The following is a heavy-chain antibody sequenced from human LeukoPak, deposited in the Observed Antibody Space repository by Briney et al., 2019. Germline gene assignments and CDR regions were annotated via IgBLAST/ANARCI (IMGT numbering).Heavy chain of an antibody. Sequence: ASVKLSCKASGGTFSSYAITWVRQAPGQGLEWMGGIIPMFGTANYAQKFQGRVTITADESTNTAYMELSSLRSEDTAVYYCARDRGVVVPAYGAFDIWGQGTMVTVSS. CDR1: GGTFSSYA. CDR2: IIPMFGTA. D-gene: IGHD2-2*01. V-gene: IGHV1-69*13. CDR3: ARDRGVVVPAYGAFDI. J-gene: IGHJ3*02.